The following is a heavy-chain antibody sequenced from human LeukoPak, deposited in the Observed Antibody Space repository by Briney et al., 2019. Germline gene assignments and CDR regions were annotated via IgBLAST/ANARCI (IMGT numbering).Heavy chain of an antibody. CDR3: ARVRGLRSNRNYYYYYMDV. V-gene: IGHV4-39*07. J-gene: IGHJ6*03. CDR1: GGSISSSSYY. D-gene: IGHD5-12*01. CDR2: IYYSGNT. Sequence: SETLSLTCTVSGGSISSSSYYWGWIRQPPGKGLEWIGTIYYSGNTYYNPSLKSRVTISVDMSKNQCSLKLSSVTAADTAVYYCARVRGLRSNRNYYYYYMDVWGKGTTVTVSS.